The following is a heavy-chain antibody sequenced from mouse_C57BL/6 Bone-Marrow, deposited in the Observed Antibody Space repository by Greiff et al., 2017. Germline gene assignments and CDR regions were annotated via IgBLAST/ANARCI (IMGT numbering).Heavy chain of an antibody. CDR2: INPNNGGT. J-gene: IGHJ2*01. CDR3: ARRFITTVVGYFDY. CDR1: GYTFTDYN. Sequence: VQLKQSGPELVKPGASVKIPCKASGYTFTDYNMDWVKQSHGKSLEWIGDINPNNGGTIYNQKFKGKATLTVDKSSSTAYMELRSLTSEDTAVYYCARRFITTVVGYFDYWGQGTTLTVSS. D-gene: IGHD1-1*01. V-gene: IGHV1-18*01.